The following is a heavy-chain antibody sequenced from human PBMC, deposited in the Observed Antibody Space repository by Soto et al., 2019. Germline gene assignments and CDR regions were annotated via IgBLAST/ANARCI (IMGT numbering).Heavy chain of an antibody. Sequence: GGSLRLSCAGSGFTFNDHTMHWVRQVPGRGLEWVSLITWDGGSTFYADPVKGRFTISRDNSKNFVFLQMNSLRTEDTAFYYCAKEKYRTFDYWGQGALVTVSS. V-gene: IGHV3-43*01. D-gene: IGHD2-2*02. CDR2: ITWDGGST. CDR3: AKEKYRTFDY. J-gene: IGHJ4*02. CDR1: GFTFNDHT.